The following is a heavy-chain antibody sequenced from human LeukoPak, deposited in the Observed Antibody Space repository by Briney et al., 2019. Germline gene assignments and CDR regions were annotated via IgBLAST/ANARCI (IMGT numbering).Heavy chain of an antibody. CDR1: GFTFSSYS. D-gene: IGHD3-9*01. CDR2: ISSSSSYI. Sequence: GGSLRLSCAASGFTFSSYSMNWVRQAPGKGLEWVSSISSSSSYIYYADSVKGRFTISRDNAKNSLYLQMNSLRVEDTAVYYCTRDLMDYDVSTGLHHYYMDVWGQGTTVTVSS. V-gene: IGHV3-21*01. J-gene: IGHJ6*02. CDR3: TRDLMDYDVSTGLHHYYMDV.